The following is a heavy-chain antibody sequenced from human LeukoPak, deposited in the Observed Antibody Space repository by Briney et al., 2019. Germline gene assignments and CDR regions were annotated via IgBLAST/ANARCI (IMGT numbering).Heavy chain of an antibody. Sequence: GGSLRLSCAASGFTFSSYWIHWARQAPGKGLVWVSRYNSDGSSTSYAESVKGRFTISRDNTKNTLSLQMNSLRAEDTALYYCAREYSSSSGRGFDIWGQGTMVTVSS. CDR3: AREYSSSSGRGFDI. D-gene: IGHD6-6*01. J-gene: IGHJ3*02. CDR2: YNSDGSST. CDR1: GFTFSSYW. V-gene: IGHV3-74*01.